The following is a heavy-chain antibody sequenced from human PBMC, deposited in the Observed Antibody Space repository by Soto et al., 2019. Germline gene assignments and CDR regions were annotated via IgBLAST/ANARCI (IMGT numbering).Heavy chain of an antibody. CDR3: ARVDSTNYGGNSAWFDY. Sequence: QVQLVQSGAEVKKPGASVKVSCKASGYTFTSYGISWVRQAPGQGLEWMGWISAYNGNTNYAQKLQGRVTMTTDTSTSSAYMELRSLISDDTAGYYCARVDSTNYGGNSAWFDYWGQGTLVTVSS. CDR1: GYTFTSYG. V-gene: IGHV1-18*01. D-gene: IGHD4-17*01. CDR2: ISAYNGNT. J-gene: IGHJ4*02.